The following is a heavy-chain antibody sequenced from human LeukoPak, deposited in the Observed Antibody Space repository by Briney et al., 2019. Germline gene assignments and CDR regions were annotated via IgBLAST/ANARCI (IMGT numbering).Heavy chain of an antibody. CDR3: ARQGVLRFLEWSTSSGAFDI. CDR1: GYSFPSYW. Sequence: GESLKISCKGSGYSFPSYWIGWVRQMPGKGLEWMGIIYPGDSETRYSPSFQGQVTISADKSISTAYLQWSSLKASDTAMYYCARQGVLRFLEWSTSSGAFDIWGQGTMVTVSS. V-gene: IGHV5-51*01. J-gene: IGHJ3*02. CDR2: IYPGDSET. D-gene: IGHD3-3*01.